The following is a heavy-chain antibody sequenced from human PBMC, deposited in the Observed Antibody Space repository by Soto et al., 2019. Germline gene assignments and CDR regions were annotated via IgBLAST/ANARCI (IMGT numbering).Heavy chain of an antibody. CDR3: ARDNGIAGSFDP. CDR2: INPNSGEV. J-gene: IGHJ5*02. D-gene: IGHD6-13*01. CDR1: GYTFIGYY. Sequence: ASVKVSCKASGYTFIGYYIHWVRQAPGQGLEWMGRINPNSGEVTYGETFQGRVTISRDDAKNSLYLQMNSLRDEDTSVYYCARDNGIAGSFDPWGQGALVTVSS. V-gene: IGHV1-2*06.